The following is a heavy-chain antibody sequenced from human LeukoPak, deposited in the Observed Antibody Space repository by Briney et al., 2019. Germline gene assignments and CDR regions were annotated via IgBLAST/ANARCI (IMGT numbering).Heavy chain of an antibody. V-gene: IGHV4-59*01. Sequence: SETLSITCTVSGGSISSYYWSWIRQPPRKGLQWSGYIYYRGSTNYNPSLKSRVTISVDTSKNQFSLKLSSVTAADTAVYYCARGAPGGNDYGDYWGQGTLVTVSS. CDR1: GGSISSYY. CDR2: IYYRGST. CDR3: ARGAPGGNDYGDY. J-gene: IGHJ4*02.